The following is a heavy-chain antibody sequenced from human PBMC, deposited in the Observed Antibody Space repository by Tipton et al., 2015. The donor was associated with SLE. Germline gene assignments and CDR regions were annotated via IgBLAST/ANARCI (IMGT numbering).Heavy chain of an antibody. V-gene: IGHV4-39*07. CDR2: INHSGST. J-gene: IGHJ6*02. CDR3: ARGNLNCSSTSCYPGYYFYYGMDV. CDR1: GGSIGSGSYY. D-gene: IGHD2-2*01. Sequence: TLSLTCTVSGGSIGSGSYYWSWIRQPPGKGLEWIGEINHSGSTNYNPSLKSRVTISVDTSKNQFSLKLSSVTAADTAVYYCARGNLNCSSTSCYPGYYFYYGMDVWGQGTTVTVSS.